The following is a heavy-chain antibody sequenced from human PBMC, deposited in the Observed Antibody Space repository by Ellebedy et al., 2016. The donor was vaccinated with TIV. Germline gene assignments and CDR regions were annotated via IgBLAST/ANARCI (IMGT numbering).Heavy chain of an antibody. CDR1: GFTLSTYS. Sequence: GESLKISCAASGFTLSTYSISWVRQAPGKGLEWVANIQRNGGEKKFVDSVKGRFTISRDNSKNTLYLQMNSLRAEDTAVYYCARDSVTTFPEDYWGQGTLVTVSS. V-gene: IGHV3-7*01. D-gene: IGHD4-17*01. CDR2: IQRNGGEK. J-gene: IGHJ4*02. CDR3: ARDSVTTFPEDY.